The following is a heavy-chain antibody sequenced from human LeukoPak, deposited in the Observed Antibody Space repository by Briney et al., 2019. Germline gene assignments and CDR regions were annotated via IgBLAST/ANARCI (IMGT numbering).Heavy chain of an antibody. V-gene: IGHV3-48*01. Sequence: GGSLRLSCAASEFTVSTNYMNWVRQPPGKGLEWVSNIGTSSTTIYYADSVKGRFTISRDNAKSSLYLQMNSLRADDTAVYYCARFAAGGSYYYYMDVWGKGTTVTVSS. D-gene: IGHD6-25*01. CDR1: EFTVSTNY. CDR3: ARFAAGGSYYYYMDV. CDR2: IGTSSTTI. J-gene: IGHJ6*03.